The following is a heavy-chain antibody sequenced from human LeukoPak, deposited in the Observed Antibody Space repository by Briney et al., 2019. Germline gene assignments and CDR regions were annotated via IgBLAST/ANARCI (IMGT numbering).Heavy chain of an antibody. Sequence: SQTLSLTCAISGDSVSSNSSTWNWIRQSPLRGLEWLGRTYYRSQWNNDYAASVKSRIDINPETSKNQFSLQLNSVTPEDTAVYYCASGRGSSADFDYWGQGTLVTVSS. CDR1: GDSVSSNSST. CDR3: ASGRGSSADFDY. V-gene: IGHV6-1*01. D-gene: IGHD6-6*01. CDR2: TYYRSQWNN. J-gene: IGHJ4*02.